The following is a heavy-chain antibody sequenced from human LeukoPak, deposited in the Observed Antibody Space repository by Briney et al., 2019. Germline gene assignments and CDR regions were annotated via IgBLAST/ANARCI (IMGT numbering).Heavy chain of an antibody. CDR3: AKGSGTYKGYYYYYGMDV. V-gene: IGHV3-23*01. CDR2: ISDRGGST. D-gene: IGHD1-26*01. Sequence: GRSLRLSCAASGFTFSCDAMSWVRQAPGKGLEWVSTISDRGGSTYYAASVKGRFTISRDNSKNTLNLHMHSLRTQATAEYYCAKGSGTYKGYYYYYGMDVWGHGTTVTVSS. CDR1: GFTFSCDA. J-gene: IGHJ6*02.